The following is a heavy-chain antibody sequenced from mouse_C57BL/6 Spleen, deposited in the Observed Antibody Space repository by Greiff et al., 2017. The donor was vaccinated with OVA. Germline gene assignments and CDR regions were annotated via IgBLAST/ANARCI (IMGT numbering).Heavy chain of an antibody. V-gene: IGHV1-84*01. D-gene: IGHD3-2*02. CDR3: TRNSSDYFDY. J-gene: IGHJ2*01. CDR2: IYPGGGNT. Sequence: VQLVEPGPELVKPGASVKISCKASGYTFTDYYINWVKQRPGQGLEWIGWIYPGGGNTKYNEKFKGKATLTVNTSSSTAYMQLSSLASEDSAVCFCTRNSSDYFDYWGQGTTLTVSS. CDR1: GYTFTDYY.